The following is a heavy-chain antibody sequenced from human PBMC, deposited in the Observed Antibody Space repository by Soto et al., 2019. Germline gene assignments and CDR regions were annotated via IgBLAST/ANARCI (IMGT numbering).Heavy chain of an antibody. Sequence: GGSLRLSCVVSGFTFSSYGMSWVRQAPGEGLEWASGISTSGVITHYADSVKGRFSISRDNSKDTLYLQMNSLRVEDTAVYYCAKAGAGSTYGYYFDSWGQGALVTVSS. CDR3: AKAGAGSTYGYYFDS. CDR2: ISTSGVIT. CDR1: GFTFSSYG. V-gene: IGHV3-23*01. J-gene: IGHJ4*02. D-gene: IGHD5-18*01.